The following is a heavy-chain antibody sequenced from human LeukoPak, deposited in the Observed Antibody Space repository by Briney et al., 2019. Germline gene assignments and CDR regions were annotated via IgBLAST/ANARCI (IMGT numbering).Heavy chain of an antibody. CDR3: ARDPGSLQLWLADYFDY. V-gene: IGHV1-2*02. CDR2: INPNSGGT. D-gene: IGHD5-18*01. Sequence: GASVKVSCKASGYTFTGYYMHWVRQAPGQGLEWMGWINPNSGGTNYAQKFQGRVTMTRDTSISTAYMELSRLRSDDTAVYYCARDPGSLQLWLADYFDYWGQGTLVTVSS. J-gene: IGHJ4*02. CDR1: GYTFTGYY.